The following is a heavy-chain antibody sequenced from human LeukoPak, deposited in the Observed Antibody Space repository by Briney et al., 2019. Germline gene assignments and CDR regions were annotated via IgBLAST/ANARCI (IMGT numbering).Heavy chain of an antibody. Sequence: GGSLRLSCAASGFTVSSNYMSWVRQAPGKGLEWVSVISGSGGSTYYADFVKGRFTISRDKSKNTLYLQMNSLRAEGTAVYYCAKHSGWYDEHYYYGMDVWGQGATVTVSS. CDR2: ISGSGGST. CDR1: GFTVSSNY. J-gene: IGHJ6*02. CDR3: AKHSGWYDEHYYYGMDV. V-gene: IGHV3-23*01. D-gene: IGHD6-19*01.